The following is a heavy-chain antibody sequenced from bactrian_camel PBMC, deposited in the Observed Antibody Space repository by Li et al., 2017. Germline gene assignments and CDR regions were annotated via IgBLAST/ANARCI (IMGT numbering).Heavy chain of an antibody. J-gene: IGHJ6*01. Sequence: VQLVESGGGSVQAGGRLSLSCTYSGNSKRRVCIGWIRQAPGKDREEVAIVYAGDGTTTYADSVKGRFTISRDKAANIHYLQMDSLKPDDTGVYYCAADWDGNQCDLRFVDLGYWGQGTQVTVS. V-gene: IGHV3S44*01. CDR1: GNSKRRVC. CDR2: VYAGDGTT. D-gene: IGHD6*01. CDR3: AADWDGNQCDLRFVDLGY.